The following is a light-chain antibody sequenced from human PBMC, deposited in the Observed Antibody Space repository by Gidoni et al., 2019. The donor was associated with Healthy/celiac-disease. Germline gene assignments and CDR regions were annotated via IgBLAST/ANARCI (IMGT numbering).Light chain of an antibody. CDR1: QSVSSY. V-gene: IGKV3-11*01. Sequence: EIMLPHSPATLSLSPGERATLSCRASQSVSSYLAWYQQKPGQAPRLLIYDASNRATGLPARFSGSGSGTDFTLTISSLEPEDFAVYYCQQRSNWPKITFGQGTRLEIK. J-gene: IGKJ5*01. CDR3: QQRSNWPKIT. CDR2: DAS.